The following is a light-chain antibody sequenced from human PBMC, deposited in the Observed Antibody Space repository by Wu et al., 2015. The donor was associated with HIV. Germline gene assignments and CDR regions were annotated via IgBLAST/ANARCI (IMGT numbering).Light chain of an antibody. J-gene: IGKJ1*01. CDR3: QQSDSTPKT. CDR2: SAS. CDR1: QSITIY. Sequence: DIQMTQSPSSLSASVGDRVTITCRASQSITIYLNWYQQKPGTAPKNIIYSASNLRDGVPTRFSGSGSGTDFTLTISSLQPEDSAIYYCQQSDSTPKTFGQGTKVEIK. V-gene: IGKV1-39*01.